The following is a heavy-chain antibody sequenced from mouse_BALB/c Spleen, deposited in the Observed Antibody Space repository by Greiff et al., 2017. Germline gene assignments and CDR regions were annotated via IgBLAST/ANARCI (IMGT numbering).Heavy chain of an antibody. CDR3: ARGTVYYAMDY. J-gene: IGHJ4*01. CDR1: GFNIKDTY. CDR2: IDPANGNT. D-gene: IGHD2-14*01. V-gene: IGHV14-3*02. Sequence: VQLKESGAELVKPGASVKLSCTASGFNIKDTYMHWVKQRPEQGLEWIGRIDPANGNTKYDPKFQGKATITEDTSSNTAYLQLSSLTSEDTAVYYCARGTVYYAMDYWGQGTSVTVSS.